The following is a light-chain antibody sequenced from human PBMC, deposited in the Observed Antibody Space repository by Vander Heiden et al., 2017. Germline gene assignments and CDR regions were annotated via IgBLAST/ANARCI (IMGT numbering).Light chain of an antibody. CDR3: NSYTSSSTWV. V-gene: IGLV2-14*03. CDR2: DVT. Sequence: QSALTQPASVSGSPGQSITISCTGPSSDIGGYKYVSWYQQHPGKAPKFMIYDVTNRPSGVSNRFSGSKSGNTASLTISGLQAEDEADYYCNSYTSSSTWVFGGGTKLTVL. CDR1: SSDIGGYKY. J-gene: IGLJ3*02.